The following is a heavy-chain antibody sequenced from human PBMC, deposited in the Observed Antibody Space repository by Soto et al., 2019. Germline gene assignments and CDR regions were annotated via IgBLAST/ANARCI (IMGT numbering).Heavy chain of an antibody. J-gene: IGHJ4*02. CDR1: GYTFNTYY. CDR2: IHPSGGGT. V-gene: IGHV1-46*02. D-gene: IGHD2-21*02. Sequence: QVQLVQSGAEVRKPGASVKVSCKPSGYTFNTYYLHWLRQAPGQALEWMGVIHPSGGGTTYAQKFLGRVTVTRDTSTTTVFMELSSLRSDDTAVYYCARGGPIAVVTASFDNWGQGTVVTVSS. CDR3: ARGGPIAVVTASFDN.